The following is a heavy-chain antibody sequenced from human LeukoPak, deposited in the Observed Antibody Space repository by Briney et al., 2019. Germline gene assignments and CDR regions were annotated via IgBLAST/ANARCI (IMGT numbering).Heavy chain of an antibody. J-gene: IGHJ3*02. V-gene: IGHV4-4*07. CDR2: IYTSGST. CDR1: GGSISSFF. D-gene: IGHD6-6*01. Sequence: LSETLSLTCIVPGGSISSFFWSWIRQTPGRGLEWIGRIYTSGSTNYNPSLKSRVTMSVDASKNQFSLKLSSVTAADTAVYYCAREWYSSSRTVDAFDIWGQGTMVTVSS. CDR3: AREWYSSSRTVDAFDI.